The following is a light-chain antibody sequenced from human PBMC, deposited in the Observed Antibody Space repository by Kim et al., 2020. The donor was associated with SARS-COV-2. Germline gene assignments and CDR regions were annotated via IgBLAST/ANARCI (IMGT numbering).Light chain of an antibody. J-gene: IGKJ4*01. V-gene: IGKV3-11*01. CDR2: AVS. Sequence: SPGERATLSCQASQYVGSELGWYQQTPDRPPILLIYAVSNSSSGVPPRFSASGSGTDFTLTISILEPEDFGLYYCQQRSEWPITFGGGTKVDIK. CDR3: QQRSEWPIT. CDR1: QYVGSE.